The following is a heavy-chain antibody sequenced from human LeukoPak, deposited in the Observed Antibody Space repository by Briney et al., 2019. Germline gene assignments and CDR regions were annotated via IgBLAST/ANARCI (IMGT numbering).Heavy chain of an antibody. J-gene: IGHJ4*02. D-gene: IGHD3-22*01. CDR3: ARHRRWLLVRHPSFDY. Sequence: SETLSLTCAVYGGSFSGYYWSWIRQPPGKGLGWIGEINHSGSTNYNPSLKSRVTISVDTSKTQFSLKLSSVTAADTAVYYCARHRRWLLVRHPSFDYWGQRTLVTVSS. CDR2: INHSGST. V-gene: IGHV4-34*01. CDR1: GGSFSGYY.